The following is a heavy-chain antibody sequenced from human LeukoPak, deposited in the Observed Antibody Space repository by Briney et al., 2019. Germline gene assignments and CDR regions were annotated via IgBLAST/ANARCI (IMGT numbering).Heavy chain of an antibody. V-gene: IGHV1-69*13. Sequence: SVKVSCKASGGTFSSYAISWVRQAPGQGLEWMGGIIPIFGTANYAQKFQGRVTITADESTSTAYMELSSLRSEDTAVYYCARSSRRFLEWLPSEAFDYWGQGTLVTVSS. CDR1: GGTFSSYA. CDR2: IIPIFGTA. J-gene: IGHJ4*02. CDR3: ARSSRRFLEWLPSEAFDY. D-gene: IGHD3-3*01.